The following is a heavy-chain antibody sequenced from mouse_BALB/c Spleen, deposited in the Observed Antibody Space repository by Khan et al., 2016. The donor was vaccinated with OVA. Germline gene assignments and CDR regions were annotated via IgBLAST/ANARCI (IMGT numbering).Heavy chain of an antibody. D-gene: IGHD1-3*01. J-gene: IGHJ2*01. CDR3: ARLEDI. V-gene: IGHV2-9*02. CDR2: LWAGGSP. CDR1: GFLLTRYG. Sequence: VKLMESGPGLVAPSQSLSITCTVSGFLLTRYGVHWVRQPPGKGLEWRGVLWAGGSPNYNSALMSRLSISKDNSKSQVFLNMNSLQTDDTAMYYCARLEDIWGQGTTLTVSS.